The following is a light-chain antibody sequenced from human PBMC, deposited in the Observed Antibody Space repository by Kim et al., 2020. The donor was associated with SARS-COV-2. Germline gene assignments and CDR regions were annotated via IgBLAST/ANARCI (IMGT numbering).Light chain of an antibody. V-gene: IGLV3-19*01. CDR1: SLRSYY. J-gene: IGLJ2*01. CDR3: NSRDSNDYVV. CDR2: GKD. Sequence: SSELTQDPAVSVALGQTVRITCQGDSLRSYYATWYQQKPGQAPILVIYGKDNRPSGIPDRFSGSSSGNTASLTITETQAGDEADYYCNSRDSNDYVVFGGGTKVTVL.